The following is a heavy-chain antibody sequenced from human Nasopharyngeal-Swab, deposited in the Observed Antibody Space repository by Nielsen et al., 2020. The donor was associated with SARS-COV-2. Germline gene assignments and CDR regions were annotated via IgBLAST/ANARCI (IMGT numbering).Heavy chain of an antibody. CDR1: GFTFSDHY. Sequence: GESLNISRVASGFTFSDHYMDWVRQAPGKGLEWVAHIRNKANSHTTEYAAPVKGRFTISRDDSKNSLYLQMNSLKTEDTAVYFCARDIYGLDYWGQGTLVTVSS. CDR2: IRNKANSHTT. CDR3: ARDIYGLDY. V-gene: IGHV3-72*01. J-gene: IGHJ4*02. D-gene: IGHD4-17*01.